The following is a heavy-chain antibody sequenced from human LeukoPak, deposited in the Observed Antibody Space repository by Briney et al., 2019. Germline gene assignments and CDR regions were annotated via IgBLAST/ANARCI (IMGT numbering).Heavy chain of an antibody. CDR1: GGSISSYY. D-gene: IGHD6-13*01. CDR2: INYIRTT. CDR3: ARSYSSTDHYYYYGMDF. Sequence: KPSETLSLTCTVSGGSISSYYWNWIRQPPGKGLEWIGYINYIRTTDYNPSLKSRVTISLDTSKNRFSLKLSSVTAADTAMYYCARSYSSTDHYYYYGMDFWGQGTTVTVSS. V-gene: IGHV4-59*08. J-gene: IGHJ6*02.